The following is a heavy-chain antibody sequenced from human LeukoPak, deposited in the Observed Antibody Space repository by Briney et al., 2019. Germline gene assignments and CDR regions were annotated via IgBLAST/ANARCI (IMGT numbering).Heavy chain of an antibody. J-gene: IGHJ4*02. CDR3: ASLRYFDWLAPFDY. CDR2: INSDGSST. Sequence: PGGSLRLSCAASGFTFSSYWMHWVRQAPGKGLVWVSRINSDGSSTSYADSVKGRFTISRDNAKNTLYLQMNSLRAEDTAVYYCASLRYFDWLAPFDYWGQGTLVTVSS. V-gene: IGHV3-74*01. CDR1: GFTFSSYW. D-gene: IGHD3-9*01.